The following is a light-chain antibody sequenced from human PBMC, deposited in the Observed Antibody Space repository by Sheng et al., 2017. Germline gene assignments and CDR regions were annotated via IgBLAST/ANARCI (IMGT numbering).Light chain of an antibody. CDR3: QQYEILPLT. V-gene: IGKV1-33*01. CDR1: QDITNF. CDR2: DAS. Sequence: DIQMTQSPSSLSASVGDRVTITCQASQDITNFLSWYQQKPGEAPKVLIYDASNLEIGVPSRFSGTGSGTHFTLTINSLQPEDFATYYCQQYEILPLTFGGGTKVEIK. J-gene: IGKJ4*01.